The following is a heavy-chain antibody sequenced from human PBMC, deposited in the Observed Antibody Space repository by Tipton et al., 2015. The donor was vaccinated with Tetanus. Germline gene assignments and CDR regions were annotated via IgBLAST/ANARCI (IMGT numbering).Heavy chain of an antibody. V-gene: IGHV1-2*02. CDR3: ARDRGDYIYYGMDV. J-gene: IGHJ6*02. CDR2: IDPNSGGT. CDR1: GYTFTGYY. Sequence: VQLVQSGVEVKKPGASLKVSCKASGYTFTGYYLYWVRQAPGQGLEWMGWIDPNSGGTIYAQKFQGRVTMTRDTSISTAYMELSRLRSDDTAVYYCARDRGDYIYYGMDVWGPGTTVTVTS. D-gene: IGHD3-22*01.